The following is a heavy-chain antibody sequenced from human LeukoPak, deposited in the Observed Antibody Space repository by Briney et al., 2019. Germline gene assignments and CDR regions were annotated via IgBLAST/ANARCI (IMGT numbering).Heavy chain of an antibody. Sequence: GGSLRLSCAASGFTFSSYSMNWVRQAPGKGLEWVSYIRSSSSTIYYADSVKGRFTISRDNAKNSLYLQMNSLRAEDTAVYYCARPAKLRYYYYGMDVWGQGTTVTVSS. CDR2: IRSSSSTI. V-gene: IGHV3-48*01. D-gene: IGHD1-7*01. CDR1: GFTFSSYS. CDR3: ARPAKLRYYYYGMDV. J-gene: IGHJ6*02.